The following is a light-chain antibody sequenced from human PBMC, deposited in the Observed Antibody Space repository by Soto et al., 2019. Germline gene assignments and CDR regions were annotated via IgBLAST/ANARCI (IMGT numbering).Light chain of an antibody. CDR2: KAS. J-gene: IGKJ1*01. Sequence: DIQMTQYPSTLSASVGDRVIITCRASQSISSWLAWYQQKPGKAPKLLISKASNLESGVPSRFSGSGSGTECTLTVSSLQPDDFATYYCQQYYSYWTVGQGTKVEIK. CDR3: QQYYSYWT. CDR1: QSISSW. V-gene: IGKV1-5*03.